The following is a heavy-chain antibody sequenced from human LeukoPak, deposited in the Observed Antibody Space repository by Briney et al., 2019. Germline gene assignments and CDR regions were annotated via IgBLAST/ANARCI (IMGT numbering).Heavy chain of an antibody. V-gene: IGHV3-23*01. CDR3: ARERGIDY. CDR1: GFTFSSFG. CDR2: ISSTGGTA. J-gene: IGHJ4*02. D-gene: IGHD3-10*01. Sequence: GGTLRLSCAASGFTFSSFGMSWVRQAPGKGLEWVSAISSTGGTAYYADSVKGRFTISRDNSKNTLYLQMNSLRAEDTAVYYCARERGIDYWGQGTLVTVSS.